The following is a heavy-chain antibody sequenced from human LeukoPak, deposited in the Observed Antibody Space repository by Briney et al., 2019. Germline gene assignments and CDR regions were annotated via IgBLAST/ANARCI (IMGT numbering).Heavy chain of an antibody. CDR1: GGTFSSYA. Sequence: SVKVSCKASGGTFSSYAISWVRQAPGQGLEWMGRIIPIFGIANYAQKFQGRVTITAGKSTSTAYMELSSLRSEDTAVYYCASPSGGPMVRGVMDVWGQGTTVTVSS. CDR2: IIPIFGIA. CDR3: ASPSGGPMVRGVMDV. J-gene: IGHJ6*02. D-gene: IGHD3-10*01. V-gene: IGHV1-69*04.